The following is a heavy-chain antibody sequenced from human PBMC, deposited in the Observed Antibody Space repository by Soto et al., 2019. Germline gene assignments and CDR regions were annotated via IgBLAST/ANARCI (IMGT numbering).Heavy chain of an antibody. CDR1: GYTFTSYT. CDR3: ARDLSYSGSYPPTRNWFDP. CDR2: INAGNGNT. V-gene: IGHV1-3*01. J-gene: IGHJ5*02. D-gene: IGHD1-26*01. Sequence: GASVKVSCKASGYTFTSYTMHWVRQAPGQRLEWMGWINAGNGNTKYSQKFQGRVTITRDTSASTAYMELSSLRSEDTAVYYCARDLSYSGSYPPTRNWFDPWGQGTLVTVSS.